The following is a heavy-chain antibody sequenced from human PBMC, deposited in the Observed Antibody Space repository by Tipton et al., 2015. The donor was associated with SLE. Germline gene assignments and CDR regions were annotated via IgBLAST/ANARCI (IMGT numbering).Heavy chain of an antibody. V-gene: IGHV4-34*01. CDR1: GGSFSGYY. D-gene: IGHD1-7*01. Sequence: TLSLTCAVYGGSFSGYYWGWIRQPPGKGLEWIGSIYYSGSTYYNPSLKSRVTISVDTSKNQFSLKLSSVTAADTAVYFCARAVRAGTTSFFDYWGQGTLVTVSS. CDR3: ARAVRAGTTSFFDY. J-gene: IGHJ4*02. CDR2: IYYSGST.